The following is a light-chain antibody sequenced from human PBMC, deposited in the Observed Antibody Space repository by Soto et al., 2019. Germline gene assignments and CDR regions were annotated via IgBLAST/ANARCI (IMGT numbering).Light chain of an antibody. J-gene: IGKJ1*01. V-gene: IGKV1-5*01. CDR1: QSIGDS. CDR3: QKYNGYSRT. CDR2: DVS. Sequence: DIQRTPSPSTLSASVVDIVTITCLASQSIGDSLAWYQQKPGKAPYLLISDVSSLERGVPSRFSGSGSGTEFTLTISSMQPDDFATFYCQKYNGYSRTCGQGNTGAIK.